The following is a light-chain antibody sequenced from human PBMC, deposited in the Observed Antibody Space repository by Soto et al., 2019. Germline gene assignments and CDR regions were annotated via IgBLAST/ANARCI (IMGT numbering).Light chain of an antibody. V-gene: IGKV3-20*01. CDR2: GAS. CDR3: QQYGSSPT. CDR1: QSITSGY. Sequence: IVLTQSPGTLSLFPGERATLSCRASQSITSGYLAWYQQKPGQSPRLLIYGASSRATGIPDRFSGSGSGTDFTLTISILEPEDFAVYYCQQYGSSPTFGQGTRLEIK. J-gene: IGKJ5*01.